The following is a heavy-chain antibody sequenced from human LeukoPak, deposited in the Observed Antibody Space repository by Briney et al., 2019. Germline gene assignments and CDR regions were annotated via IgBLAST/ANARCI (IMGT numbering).Heavy chain of an antibody. Sequence: GGSLRLSCVVSGFRFSRSTMTWVRQAPGKGPEWVAKMKEDGTQIHYVDSVRGRFTISRENVKNSLFLQMNSLRVEDTAVYYCATGGAPGGRFENWGQGMLVTVSS. CDR1: GFRFSRST. J-gene: IGHJ4*02. D-gene: IGHD1-26*01. V-gene: IGHV3-7*01. CDR2: MKEDGTQI. CDR3: ATGGAPGGRFEN.